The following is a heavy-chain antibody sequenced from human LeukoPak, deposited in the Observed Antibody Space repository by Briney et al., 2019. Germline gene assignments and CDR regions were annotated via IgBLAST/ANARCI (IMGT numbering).Heavy chain of an antibody. D-gene: IGHD1-14*01. V-gene: IGHV4-31*11. CDR2: IHYSGST. Sequence: SQTLSLTCAVSGGSMSSGGYYWSWNRQHPGKGLEWIGYIHYSGSTDYNPSLKSRVTISLDTSKNHFSLKVRSVTAADTAVYYCARDRYGTYFDYWSQGTLVTVSS. CDR3: ARDRYGTYFDY. CDR1: GGSMSSGGYY. J-gene: IGHJ4*02.